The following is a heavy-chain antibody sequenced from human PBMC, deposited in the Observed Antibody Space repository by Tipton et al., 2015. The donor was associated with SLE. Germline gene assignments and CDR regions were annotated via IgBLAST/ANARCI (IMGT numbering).Heavy chain of an antibody. CDR2: INNDGSGA. V-gene: IGHV3-74*01. CDR3: AKVGSGWYGVDY. CDR1: GFTLSNYW. D-gene: IGHD6-19*01. Sequence: SLRLSCAASGFTLSNYWMFWVRQAPGKGLVWVSRINNDGSGAWYAESVKGRFTISRDNSKNTLYLQMTNLRDEDTAAYHCAKVGSGWYGVDYWGQRIMVTVSS. J-gene: IGHJ4*02.